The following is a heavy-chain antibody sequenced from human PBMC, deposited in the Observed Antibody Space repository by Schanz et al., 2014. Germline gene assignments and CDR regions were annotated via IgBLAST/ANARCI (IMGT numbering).Heavy chain of an antibody. Sequence: EVQLVASGGGLVQPGGSLRLSCAASGFSVGNKYMNWVRQAPGKGLEWVSFIYIGGNTYYADSVKGRFTISRDNSNKTVDLQMNSLRAEDTALYDCVRDELLWFGEVLSLDYWGQGALVTVSS. V-gene: IGHV3-66*01. J-gene: IGHJ4*02. CDR2: IYIGGNT. D-gene: IGHD3-10*01. CDR3: VRDELLWFGEVLSLDY. CDR1: GFSVGNKY.